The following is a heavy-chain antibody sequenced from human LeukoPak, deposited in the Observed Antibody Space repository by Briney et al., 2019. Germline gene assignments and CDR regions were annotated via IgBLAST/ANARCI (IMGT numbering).Heavy chain of an antibody. CDR1: GYTFTGYY. V-gene: IGHV1-2*02. CDR3: ARVIGDINSGLGRSAFDI. D-gene: IGHD3-10*01. CDR2: INPNSGGT. Sequence: ASVKVSCKASGYTFTGYYMHWVRQAPGQGRERMGWINPNSGGTNYAQKSQGRVTMTRDTSISTAYMELSRLRSDDTAVYYCARVIGDINSGLGRSAFDIWGQGTMVTVSS. J-gene: IGHJ3*02.